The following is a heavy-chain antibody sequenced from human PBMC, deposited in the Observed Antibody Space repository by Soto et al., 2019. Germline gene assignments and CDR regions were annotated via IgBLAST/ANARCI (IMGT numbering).Heavy chain of an antibody. Sequence: SETLSLTCAVSGGSISSSNWWSWVRQPPGKGLEWIGEIYHSGSTNYNPSLKSRVTISVDKSKNQFSLKLSSVTAADTAVYYCARGRIAARYYYYVDVWGKGTTVTVSS. CDR2: IYHSGST. CDR3: ARGRIAARYYYYVDV. D-gene: IGHD6-6*01. V-gene: IGHV4-4*02. CDR1: GGSISSSNW. J-gene: IGHJ6*03.